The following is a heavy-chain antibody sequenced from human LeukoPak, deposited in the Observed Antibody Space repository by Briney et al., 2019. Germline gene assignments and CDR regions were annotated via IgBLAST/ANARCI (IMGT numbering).Heavy chain of an antibody. CDR1: GFTFSNYE. V-gene: IGHV3-48*03. Sequence: GGSLRLSCAASGFTFSNYEMNWVRQAPGRGLEWVSYISSGGSLIYYADSVKGRFTISRDNANDSLYLRMNSLRAEDTAIYYCARGDRTIMATLDYWGQGTLVPVSS. CDR3: ARGDRTIMATLDY. J-gene: IGHJ4*02. D-gene: IGHD3-16*01. CDR2: ISSGGSLI.